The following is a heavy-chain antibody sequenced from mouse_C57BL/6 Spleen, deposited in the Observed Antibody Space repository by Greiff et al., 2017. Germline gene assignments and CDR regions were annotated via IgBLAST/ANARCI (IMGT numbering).Heavy chain of an antibody. J-gene: IGHJ1*03. CDR2: INPSTGGT. V-gene: IGHV1-42*01. D-gene: IGHD4-1*01. Sequence: DVQLQESGPELVKPGASVKISCKASGYSFTGYYMNWVKQSPEKSLEWIGEINPSTGGTTYNQKFKAKATLTVDKSSSTAYMQLKSLTSEDSAVYYCARELTGYWYFDVWGTGTTVTVSS. CDR1: GYSFTGYY. CDR3: ARELTGYWYFDV.